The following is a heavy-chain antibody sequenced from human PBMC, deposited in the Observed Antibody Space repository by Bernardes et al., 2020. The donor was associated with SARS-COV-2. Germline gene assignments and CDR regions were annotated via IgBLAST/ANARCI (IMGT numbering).Heavy chain of an antibody. CDR2: ITPHGETT. D-gene: IGHD1-1*01. V-gene: IGHV3-64D*06. CDR1: GFTFSSFV. J-gene: IGHJ6*02. CDR3: VNHDSRFLNNYHMDV. Sequence: GGSLRLSCSASGFTFSSFVMHWVRQAPGKGLEYVSTITPHGETTYDADSVKGRFTISRDNSKNTLYLQMSSLRAEDTAVYYCVNHDSRFLNNYHMDVWGQGTTVTVSS.